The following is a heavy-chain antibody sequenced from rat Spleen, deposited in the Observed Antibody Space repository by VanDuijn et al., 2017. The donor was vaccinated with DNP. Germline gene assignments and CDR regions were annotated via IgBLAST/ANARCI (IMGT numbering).Heavy chain of an antibody. CDR2: ISYDGTS. CDR1: GFTFSDYY. V-gene: IGHV5-22*01. J-gene: IGHJ2*01. CDR3: ARWYNSGYSLDY. D-gene: IGHD4-3*01. Sequence: EVQLVESGGGLVQTGRSLKLSCAASGFTFSDYYMAWVRQAPTKGLEWVAYISYDGTSYYRDSVKGRFTISRDNAKSTLYLQMNSLRSEDMATYFCARWYNSGYSLDYWGQGVMVTVSS.